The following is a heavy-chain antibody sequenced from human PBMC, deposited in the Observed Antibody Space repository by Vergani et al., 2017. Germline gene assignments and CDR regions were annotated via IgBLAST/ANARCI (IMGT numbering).Heavy chain of an antibody. CDR1: GGSISSGGYY. CDR2: IYYSGST. CDR3: ARTSTVDIVVVPAAPEYGDAFDL. J-gene: IGHJ3*01. Sequence: QVQLQESGPGLVKPSQTLSLTCTVSGGSISSGGYYWSWIRQHPGKGLEWIGYIYYSGSTYYNPSLKSRVTISVDTSKNQFSLKLSSVTAADTAVYYCARTSTVDIVVVPAAPEYGDAFDLWGQGTMVTVSS. D-gene: IGHD2-2*01. V-gene: IGHV4-31*03.